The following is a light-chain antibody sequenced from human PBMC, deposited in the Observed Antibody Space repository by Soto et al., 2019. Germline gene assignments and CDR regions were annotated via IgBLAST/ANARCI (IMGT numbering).Light chain of an antibody. V-gene: IGKV3-20*01. J-gene: IGKJ1*01. CDR1: QSVSSSY. CDR2: GAS. CDR3: QQYGSSPWT. Sequence: EIVLTQSPGTQSLSPGERATLSCRASQSVSSSYLAWYQQKAGQAPRLLIYGASSRATGIPDRFSGSGSGTDFTLTISRLEPEDFAVYYCQQYGSSPWTFGQGTKVEIK.